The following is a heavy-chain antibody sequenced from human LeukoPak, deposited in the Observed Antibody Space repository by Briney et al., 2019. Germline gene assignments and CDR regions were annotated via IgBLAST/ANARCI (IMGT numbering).Heavy chain of an antibody. CDR3: ARRSYDILTGYYNVDY. Sequence: PSETLSLTCTVSGGSISSSTYYWGWIRQPPGRGLDWIGSIYYSGSTYYNPSLKSRVTISVDTSKNQFSLKLSSVTAADTAVYYCARRSYDILTGYYNVDYWGQGTLVTVSS. CDR2: IYYSGST. V-gene: IGHV4-39*01. D-gene: IGHD3-9*01. J-gene: IGHJ4*02. CDR1: GGSISSSTYY.